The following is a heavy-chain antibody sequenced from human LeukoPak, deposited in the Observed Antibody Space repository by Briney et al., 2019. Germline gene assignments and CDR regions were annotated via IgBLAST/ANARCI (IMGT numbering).Heavy chain of an antibody. CDR1: GFTFSSYA. Sequence: GGSLRLSCAASGFTFSSYAMHWVRQAPGKGLEWVAVISYDGSNKYYADSVKGRFTISRDNSKNTLYLQMNSLRAEDTAVYYCAREEQQLARGYYYGMDVWGQGTTVTVSS. CDR2: ISYDGSNK. CDR3: AREEQQLARGYYYGMDV. J-gene: IGHJ6*02. V-gene: IGHV3-30-3*01. D-gene: IGHD6-13*01.